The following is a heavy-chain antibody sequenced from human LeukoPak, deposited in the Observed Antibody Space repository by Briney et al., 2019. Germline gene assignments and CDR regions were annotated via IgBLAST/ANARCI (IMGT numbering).Heavy chain of an antibody. CDR3: ARESRVVPYYFDY. CDR2: IYYTGSA. Sequence: PSETLSLTCTVSGGSISSYYWSWIRQPPGKGLEWSGYIYYTGSANYNPSLKSRVTISVDTSKNQFSLKLSSVTAADTAVFYCARESRVVPYYFDYWGRGTLVTVSS. D-gene: IGHD3-3*01. V-gene: IGHV4-59*01. CDR1: GGSISSYY. J-gene: IGHJ4*02.